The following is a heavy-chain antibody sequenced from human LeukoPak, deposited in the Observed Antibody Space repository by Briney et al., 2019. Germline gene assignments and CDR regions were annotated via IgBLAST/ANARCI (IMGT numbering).Heavy chain of an antibody. Sequence: PGGSLRLSCAASGFTFSDYYMSWIRQAPGKGLEWVSYISSSGSTIYYADSVKGRFTISRDNAKNSLYLQMNSLRAEDTAVYYCARELRTYYDPYDAFDIWGQGTMVTVSS. J-gene: IGHJ3*02. D-gene: IGHD3-3*01. CDR1: GFTFSDYY. V-gene: IGHV3-11*01. CDR3: ARELRTYYDPYDAFDI. CDR2: ISSSGSTI.